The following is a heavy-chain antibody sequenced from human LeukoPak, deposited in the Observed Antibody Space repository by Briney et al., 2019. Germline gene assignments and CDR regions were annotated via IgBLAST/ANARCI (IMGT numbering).Heavy chain of an antibody. V-gene: IGHV3-21*01. CDR1: GFTFSSYS. Sequence: GGSLRLSCAASGFTFSSYSMNSVRQAPGKGLEWVSSISRSSSYIYYADSVKGRFTISRDNAKNSLYLQMNSLRAEDTAVYYCARRYSSGSNWFDPWGQGTLVTVSS. J-gene: IGHJ5*02. CDR3: ARRYSSGSNWFDP. D-gene: IGHD6-19*01. CDR2: ISRSSSYI.